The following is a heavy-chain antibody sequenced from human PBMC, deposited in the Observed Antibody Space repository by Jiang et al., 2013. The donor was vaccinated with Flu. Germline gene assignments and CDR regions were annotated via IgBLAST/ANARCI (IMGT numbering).Heavy chain of an antibody. CDR3: AGGGGWLTDH. CDR2: IHYSEST. D-gene: IGHD5-12*01. CDR1: GGSVSSYY. V-gene: IGHV4-59*02. Sequence: GLVKPSETLSLTCTVSGGSVSSYYWSWIRQPPGKGLEWIGNIHYSESTNYNSSLKSRVAISLDTSKNQFSLKLTSLTAADTAVYYCAGGGGWLTDHWGQGTQVTVSS. J-gene: IGHJ4*02.